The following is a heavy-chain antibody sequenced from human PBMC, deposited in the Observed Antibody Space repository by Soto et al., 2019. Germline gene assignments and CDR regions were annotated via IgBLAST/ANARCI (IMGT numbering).Heavy chain of an antibody. J-gene: IGHJ4*02. CDR3: ARGQWLDNY. CDR2: IYYSGST. CDR1: GGSISSYY. Sequence: SETLSLTCTVSGGSISSYYRSWIRQPPGKGLEWIGDIYYSGSTNYNPSLKSRVTISVDTSKNQFSLELTSMTAADTAMYYCARGQWLDNYWGQGTLVTVSS. V-gene: IGHV4-59*12. D-gene: IGHD6-19*01.